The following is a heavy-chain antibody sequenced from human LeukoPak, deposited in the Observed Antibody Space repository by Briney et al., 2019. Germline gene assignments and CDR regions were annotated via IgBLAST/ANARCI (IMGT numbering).Heavy chain of an antibody. CDR3: AKWRSDSSGYYSSYYYYYMDV. J-gene: IGHJ6*03. V-gene: IGHV3-23*01. CDR2: ISGSGGST. Sequence: GGSLRLSCAASGFTFSSYAMSRVRQAPGKGLEWVSAISGSGGSTYYADSVKGRFTISRDNSKNTLYLQMNSLRAEDTAVYYCAKWRSDSSGYYSSYYYYYMDVWGKGTTVTVSS. D-gene: IGHD3-22*01. CDR1: GFTFSSYA.